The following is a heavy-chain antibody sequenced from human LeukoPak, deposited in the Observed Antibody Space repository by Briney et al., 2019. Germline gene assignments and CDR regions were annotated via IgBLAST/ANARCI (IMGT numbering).Heavy chain of an antibody. D-gene: IGHD6-19*01. V-gene: IGHV4-4*02. J-gene: IGHJ4*02. Sequence: SGTLSLTCAVSGGSISSTNWWSWVRRPPGKGLEWIGEIYRSGTTNYKPSLKSRVTISLDKSRTHFSLKLTSVTAADSAVYYCARRSPYSTGWSSYFDYWGQGALVTVSS. CDR2: IYRSGTT. CDR1: GGSISSTNW. CDR3: ARRSPYSTGWSSYFDY.